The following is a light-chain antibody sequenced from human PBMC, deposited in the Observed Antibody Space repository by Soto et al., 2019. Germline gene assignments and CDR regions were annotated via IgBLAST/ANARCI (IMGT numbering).Light chain of an antibody. CDR1: QYVHTS. J-gene: IGKJ1*01. CDR2: GAS. CDR3: QQYNQWPPTWT. Sequence: IVMTQSPGTLSVSPGERVTVSCRASQYVHTSLAWYQQKSGQAPRLLIYGASIRAPGVPVRFSGSGSGTEFTLTIDSLQSEDSAVYSCQQYNQWPPTWTFGQGTKVEI. V-gene: IGKV3-15*01.